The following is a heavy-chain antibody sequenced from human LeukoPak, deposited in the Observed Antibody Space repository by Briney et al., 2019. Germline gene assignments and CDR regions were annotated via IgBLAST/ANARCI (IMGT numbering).Heavy chain of an antibody. J-gene: IGHJ3*02. V-gene: IGHV3-23*01. D-gene: IGHD1-26*01. CDR1: GFTFSNYA. CDR2: VGYSVGST. Sequence: GGSLRLSCAASGFTFSNYAMSWVRQAPGKGLEWVSTVGYSVGSTYYADSVKGRFAISRDSSKNTLYLQMNGLRGEDTAVYYCAKDDGGSPPNAFDIWGQGALVTVSS. CDR3: AKDDGGSPPNAFDI.